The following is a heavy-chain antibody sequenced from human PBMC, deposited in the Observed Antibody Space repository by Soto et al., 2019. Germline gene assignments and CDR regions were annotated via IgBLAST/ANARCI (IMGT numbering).Heavy chain of an antibody. J-gene: IGHJ4*02. Sequence: ESGGGVVQPGRSLRLSCAASGFTFSSYAMHWVRQAPGKGLEWVAVISYDGSNKYYADSVKGRFTISRDNSKNTLYLQMNSLRAEDTAVYYCAKNGRGGYSYGIDYWGQGTLVTVSS. CDR1: GFTFSSYA. CDR2: ISYDGSNK. V-gene: IGHV3-30-3*01. CDR3: AKNGRGGYSYGIDY. D-gene: IGHD5-18*01.